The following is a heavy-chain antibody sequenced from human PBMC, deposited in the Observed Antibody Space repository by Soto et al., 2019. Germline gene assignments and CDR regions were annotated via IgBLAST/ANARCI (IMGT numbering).Heavy chain of an antibody. CDR3: ARGCGGAALADFDY. CDR1: GFTFSAYA. Sequence: DVQLVESGEGLVQPGGSLRLSCAASGFTFSAYAMHWVRQAPGKGLECVSTISSNGGSTYYVDSVKGRFTISRDNSKNTLYLQMGSLRVEDMAVYYGARGCGGAALADFDYWGQGTLVTVSS. D-gene: IGHD2-21*01. CDR2: ISSNGGST. V-gene: IGHV3-64*02. J-gene: IGHJ4*02.